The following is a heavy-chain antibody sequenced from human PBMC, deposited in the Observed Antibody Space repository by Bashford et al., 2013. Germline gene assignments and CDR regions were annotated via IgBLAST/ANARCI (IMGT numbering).Heavy chain of an antibody. CDR3: ARALGNAGPFEY. V-gene: IGHV4-59*01. D-gene: IGHD4-23*01. Sequence: SETLSLTCTVSGGSISSNYWSWIRQPPGKGLEWIGFIYYTGNSFYNPSLKSRVTISVDRSKNQFFLKMTSVTAADTAVYYCARALGNAGPFEYWGQGTLVTVSS. CDR1: GGSISSNY. CDR2: IYYTGNS. J-gene: IGHJ4*02.